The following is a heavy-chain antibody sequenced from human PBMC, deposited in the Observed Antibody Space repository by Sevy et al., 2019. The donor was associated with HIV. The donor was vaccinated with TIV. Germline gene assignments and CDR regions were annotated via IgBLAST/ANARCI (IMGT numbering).Heavy chain of an antibody. CDR2: FDPEGGET. J-gene: IGHJ3*02. CDR3: ATAVLDTAMSDAFDI. V-gene: IGHV1-24*01. CDR1: GYTLTELS. D-gene: IGHD5-18*01. Sequence: ASVKVSCKVSGYTLTELSMHWVRQAPGKGLEWMGGFDPEGGETIYAQKFQGRVTMTEDTSTDTAYMELSSLRSEDTAVYYCATAVLDTAMSDAFDIWGQGTMVTVSS.